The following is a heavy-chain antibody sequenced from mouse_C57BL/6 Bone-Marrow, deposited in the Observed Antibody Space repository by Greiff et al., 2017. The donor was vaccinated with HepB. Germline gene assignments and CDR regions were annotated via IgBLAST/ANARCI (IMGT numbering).Heavy chain of an antibody. V-gene: IGHV1-72*01. D-gene: IGHD2-1*01. Sequence: QVQLQQPGAELVKPGASVKLSCKASGYTFTSYWMHWVKQRPGRGLEWIGRIDPNSGGTKYNEKFKSKATLTVDKPSSTAYMQLSSLPSEDSAVYYCARERGNYDRNWYFDVWGTGTTVTVSS. J-gene: IGHJ1*03. CDR2: IDPNSGGT. CDR1: GYTFTSYW. CDR3: ARERGNYDRNWYFDV.